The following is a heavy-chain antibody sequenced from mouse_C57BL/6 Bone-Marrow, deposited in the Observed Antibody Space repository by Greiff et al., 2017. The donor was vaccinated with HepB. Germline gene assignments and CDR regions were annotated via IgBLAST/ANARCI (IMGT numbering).Heavy chain of an antibody. J-gene: IGHJ3*01. V-gene: IGHV1-18*01. Sequence: SGPELVKPGASVKIPCKASGYTFTDYNMDWVKQSHGKSLEWIGDINPNNGGTIYNQKFKGKATLTVDKSSSTAYMELRSLTSEDTAVYYCARATFYYGSSPFAYWGQGTLVTVSA. CDR3: ARATFYYGSSPFAY. CDR2: INPNNGGT. CDR1: GYTFTDYN. D-gene: IGHD1-1*01.